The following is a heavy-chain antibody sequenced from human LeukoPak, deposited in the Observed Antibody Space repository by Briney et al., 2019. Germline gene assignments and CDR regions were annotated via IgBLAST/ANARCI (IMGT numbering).Heavy chain of an antibody. CDR1: GGSFSGYY. CDR2: INHSGST. J-gene: IGHJ6*02. Sequence: PSETLSLTCAVYGGSFSGYYWSWIRQPPGKGLEWIGEINHSGSTNYNPSLKSRVTISVDTSKNQFSLKLSSVTAADTAVYYCARARLSGYDNGSGRSYGMDVWGQGTTVTVSS. V-gene: IGHV4-34*01. CDR3: ARARLSGYDNGSGRSYGMDV. D-gene: IGHD5-12*01.